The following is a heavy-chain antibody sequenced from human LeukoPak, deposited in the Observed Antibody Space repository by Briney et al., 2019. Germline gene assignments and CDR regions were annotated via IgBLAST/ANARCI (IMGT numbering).Heavy chain of an antibody. CDR3: ARDPEEYYYDSSGYYSPRYFDL. Sequence: SETLSLTCAVSGGSISSYYWSWIRQPPGKGLEWIGYTYYSGSTNYNPSLKSRVTISVDTSKNQFSLKLSSVTAADTAVYYCARDPEEYYYDSSGYYSPRYFDLWGRGTLVTVSS. J-gene: IGHJ2*01. CDR1: GGSISSYY. CDR2: TYYSGST. D-gene: IGHD3-22*01. V-gene: IGHV4-59*01.